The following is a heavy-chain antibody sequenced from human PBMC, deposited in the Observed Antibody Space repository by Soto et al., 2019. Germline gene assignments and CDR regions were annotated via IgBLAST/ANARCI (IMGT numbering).Heavy chain of an antibody. J-gene: IGHJ4*02. Sequence: SETLSLTCAVYGGSFSGYYWSWIRQPPGKGLEWIGEINHSGGTNYNPSLKSRVTISVDTSKNQFSLKLSSVTAADTAVYYCARAPLDSIAAAGKDYWGQGTLVTV. V-gene: IGHV4-34*01. CDR3: ARAPLDSIAAAGKDY. CDR2: INHSGGT. D-gene: IGHD6-13*01. CDR1: GGSFSGYY.